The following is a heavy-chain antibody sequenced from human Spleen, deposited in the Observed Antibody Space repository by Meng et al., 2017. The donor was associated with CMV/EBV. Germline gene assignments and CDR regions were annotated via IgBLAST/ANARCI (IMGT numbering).Heavy chain of an antibody. V-gene: IGHV1-46*01. CDR1: GNTFSTYY. CDR2: INPRGGST. D-gene: IGHD6-13*01. CDR3: EMIAARGNFDL. Sequence: ASVKVSCKASGNTFSTYYIHWRRQAPGQGLEWMGLINPRGGSTTYAQKFQDRFTMTRDTSTSTVYMELSSLRSDDTAVYYREMIAARGNFDLWGRGTLVTVSS. J-gene: IGHJ2*01.